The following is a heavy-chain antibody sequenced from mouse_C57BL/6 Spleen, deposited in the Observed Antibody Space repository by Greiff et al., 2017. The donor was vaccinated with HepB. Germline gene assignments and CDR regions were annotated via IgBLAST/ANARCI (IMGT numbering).Heavy chain of an antibody. Sequence: VQLVESGPGLVQPSQSLSITCTVSGFSLTSYGVHWVRQSPGKGLEWLGVIWRGGSTDYNAAFMSRLSITKDNSKSQVFFKMNSLQADDTAIYYCAKSSLYYYAMDYWGQGTSVTVSS. V-gene: IGHV2-5*01. CDR2: IWRGGST. J-gene: IGHJ4*01. D-gene: IGHD1-2*01. CDR1: GFSLTSYG. CDR3: AKSSLYYYAMDY.